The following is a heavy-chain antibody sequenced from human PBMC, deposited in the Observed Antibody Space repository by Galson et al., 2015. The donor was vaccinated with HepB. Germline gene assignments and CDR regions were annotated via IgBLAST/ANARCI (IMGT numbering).Heavy chain of an antibody. CDR1: GFTFSMYW. D-gene: IGHD2-8*01. Sequence: SLRLSCAASGFTFSMYWMNWVRQAPGKGLEWVANIKQDGSEKYYVDSVKGRFTISRDNSKNTVYLQMNNLRAEDTAMYYCARGYTKSWFSGLGYWGQGTLVTVSS. V-gene: IGHV3-7*03. J-gene: IGHJ4*02. CDR2: IKQDGSEK. CDR3: ARGYTKSWFSGLGY.